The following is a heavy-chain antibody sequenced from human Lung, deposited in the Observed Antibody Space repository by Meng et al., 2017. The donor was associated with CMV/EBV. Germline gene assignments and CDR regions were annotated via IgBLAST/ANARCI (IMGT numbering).Heavy chain of an antibody. CDR2: IYHSGST. J-gene: IGHJ4*02. CDR1: GGSFSSRNW. D-gene: IGHD2-21*02. CDR3: ARVGAYCGGDCYHPR. Sequence: VPLQESVPGLVEPLGPLSLSGAVSGGSFSSRNWWSWVRQPPWQGLECIGEIYHSGSTNYNPSLKSRVTISVDESKNQFSLRLSSVTAADTAVYYCARVGAYCGGDCYHPRWGQGTLVTVSS. V-gene: IGHV4-4*02.